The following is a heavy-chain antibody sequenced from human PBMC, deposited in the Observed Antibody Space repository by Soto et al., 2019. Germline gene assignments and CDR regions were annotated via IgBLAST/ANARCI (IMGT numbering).Heavy chain of an antibody. CDR3: ARGAVAAGDFDY. J-gene: IGHJ4*02. CDR1: GSAFRTHG. D-gene: IGHD2-15*01. Sequence: GGSLRLSCAASGSAFRTHGMHWVRQAPGKGLEWVAVIWGDESKKFYADSVKGRFTISEDNSKNTLFLQMNTLRVEDTAVYYCARGAVAAGDFDYWGQGTLVTVSS. CDR2: IWGDESKK. V-gene: IGHV3-33*01.